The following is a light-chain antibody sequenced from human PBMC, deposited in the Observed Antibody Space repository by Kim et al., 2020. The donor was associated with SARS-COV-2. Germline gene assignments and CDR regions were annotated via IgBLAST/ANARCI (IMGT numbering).Light chain of an antibody. Sequence: DIQMTQSPSSVSASVGDRVTITCRASQRVSNYLAWYQQKPGKAPKLLIYAASTLQSGVPSRFSGSGSGTDFTLTINSLQPEDFATYYCQQLNNFPPLTFGGGTKVDIK. J-gene: IGKJ4*01. V-gene: IGKV1-12*01. CDR2: AAS. CDR3: QQLNNFPPLT. CDR1: QRVSNY.